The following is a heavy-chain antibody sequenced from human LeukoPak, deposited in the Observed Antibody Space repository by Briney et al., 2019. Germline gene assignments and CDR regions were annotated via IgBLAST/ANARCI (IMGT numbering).Heavy chain of an antibody. CDR3: ARGHWYSSSWYFDY. J-gene: IGHJ4*02. V-gene: IGHV1-3*01. Sequence: GASVKVSCKASGYTFTSSVIHWVRQAPGQGLEWMGWVNAGNGNTKYSQKFQDRVTITRDTSASTAYMELSSLRSEDTAVYYCARGHWYSSSWYFDYWGQGALVTVSS. D-gene: IGHD6-13*01. CDR2: VNAGNGNT. CDR1: GYTFTSSV.